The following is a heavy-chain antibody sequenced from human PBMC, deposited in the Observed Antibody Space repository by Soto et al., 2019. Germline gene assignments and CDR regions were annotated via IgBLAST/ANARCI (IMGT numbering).Heavy chain of an antibody. CDR1: GFTFSSYA. Sequence: GGSLRLSCAASGFTFSSYAMSWVRQAPGKGLEWVSAISGSGGSTYYADSVKGRFTISRDNSKNTLYLQMNSLRAEDTAVYYCVKGVWGCSGGSCSRKIPNRYGMDVWGQGTTVTVSS. J-gene: IGHJ6*02. CDR3: VKGVWGCSGGSCSRKIPNRYGMDV. CDR2: ISGSGGST. D-gene: IGHD2-15*01. V-gene: IGHV3-23*01.